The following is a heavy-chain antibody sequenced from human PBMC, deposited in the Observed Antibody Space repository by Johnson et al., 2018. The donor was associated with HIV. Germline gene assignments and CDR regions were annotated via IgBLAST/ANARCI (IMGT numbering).Heavy chain of an antibody. J-gene: IGHJ3*01. D-gene: IGHD5-12*01. V-gene: IGHV3-9*01. CDR1: RFTLDDYY. CDR3: ASGDDDGF. CDR2: IRWNSGSI. Sequence: VQLGESGSAVVLHGGALRRTYAASRFTLDDYYKTWVRQAPGKGLVWVSGIRWNSGSIGYADSVKGRFTISRDNAKNSLYLQMNSLRGEDTAVYYCASGDDDGFWGQGTMVTVSS.